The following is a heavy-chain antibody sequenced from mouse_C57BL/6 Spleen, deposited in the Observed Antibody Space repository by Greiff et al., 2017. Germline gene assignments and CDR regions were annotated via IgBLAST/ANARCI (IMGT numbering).Heavy chain of an antibody. Sequence: VQLQQSGAELVRPGTSVKVSCKASGYAFTNYLIEWVKQRPGQGLEWIGVLNPGSGGTNYNEKFKGKATLTADKSSSTAYMQLSSLTSEDSAVYFCARSYDYGSAWFAYWGQGTLVTVSA. V-gene: IGHV1-54*01. CDR1: GYAFTNYL. D-gene: IGHD1-1*01. CDR2: LNPGSGGT. J-gene: IGHJ3*01. CDR3: ARSYDYGSAWFAY.